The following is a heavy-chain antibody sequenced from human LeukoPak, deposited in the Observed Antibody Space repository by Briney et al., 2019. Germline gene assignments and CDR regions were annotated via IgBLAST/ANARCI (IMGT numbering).Heavy chain of an antibody. J-gene: IGHJ5*02. CDR2: INTDGSST. CDR3: ARLRVVFTHWFDP. Sequence: GGSLRLSCAASGFTFSSYWMHWVRQAPGKGLVWVSRINTDGSSTSYADSVKGRFTISRDNAKNTLYLQMNSLRAEDTAVYYCARLRVVFTHWFDPWGQGTLVTVSS. V-gene: IGHV3-74*01. D-gene: IGHD3-10*02. CDR1: GFTFSSYW.